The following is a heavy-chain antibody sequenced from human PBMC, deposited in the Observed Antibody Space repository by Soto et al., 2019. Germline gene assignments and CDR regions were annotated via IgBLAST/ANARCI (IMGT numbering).Heavy chain of an antibody. Sequence: SETLSLTCTVSGGSITNSGQYWSWIRQPPGKGLEWIGYIHDSGITDYNPSLKSRATISIDTFRNQISLNLHSVTAADTAVYYCAREYAFSSDYWGQGTVVTVSS. CDR3: AREYAFSSDY. CDR1: GGSITNSGQY. V-gene: IGHV4-61*08. CDR2: IHDSGIT. J-gene: IGHJ4*02. D-gene: IGHD2-2*01.